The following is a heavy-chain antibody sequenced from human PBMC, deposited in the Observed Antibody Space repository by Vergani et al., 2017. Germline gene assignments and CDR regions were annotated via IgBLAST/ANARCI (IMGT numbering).Heavy chain of an antibody. CDR3: ARAFGREQQPLYYYYGMDV. CDR2: IHYDGSHE. CDR1: GFSFSSFG. D-gene: IGHD1-26*01. Sequence: QVQLVESGGGVVQPGRSLRLSCAASGFSFSSFGFHWVRQAPGKGLEWVAFIHYDGSHEYYIDSVKGRFTISRDNSKNTLILQMNGLRAEDTAVYYCARAFGREQQPLYYYYGMDVWGQGTTVTVSS. V-gene: IGHV3-33*01. J-gene: IGHJ6*02.